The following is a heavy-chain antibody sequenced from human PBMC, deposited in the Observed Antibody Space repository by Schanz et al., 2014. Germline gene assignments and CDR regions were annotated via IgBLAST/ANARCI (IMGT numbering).Heavy chain of an antibody. J-gene: IGHJ4*02. Sequence: EVQLVESGGGLVQPGGSLRLSCTASGFTFSSYSMNWVRQAPGKGLEWVANIKHDGSVKDYVDSVEGRFTISRDNAKRSLFLQMNSLRVEDTAVYFCVSQTGSPNYWGQGTLVTDSS. CDR1: GFTFSSYS. V-gene: IGHV3-7*01. D-gene: IGHD6-13*01. CDR3: VSQTGSPNY. CDR2: IKHDGSVK.